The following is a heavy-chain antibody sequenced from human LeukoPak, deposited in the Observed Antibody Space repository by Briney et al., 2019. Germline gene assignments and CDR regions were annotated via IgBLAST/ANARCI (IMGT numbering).Heavy chain of an antibody. Sequence: GGSLRLSCAASGLTFSSYWMLWVRQAPGKGLVWVSRLHSDGSSTAYADSVKGRFTISRDNAKNTLYLQMNTLRAEDTAVYYCAIRRGYTYGDDYWGQGTQVTVSS. V-gene: IGHV3-74*03. D-gene: IGHD5-18*01. CDR3: AIRRGYTYGDDY. CDR1: GLTFSSYW. J-gene: IGHJ4*02. CDR2: LHSDGSST.